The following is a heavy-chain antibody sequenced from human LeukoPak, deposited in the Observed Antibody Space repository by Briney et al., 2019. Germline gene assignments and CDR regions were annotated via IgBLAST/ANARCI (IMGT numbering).Heavy chain of an antibody. J-gene: IGHJ4*02. CDR3: VPKGNEGY. CDR1: GFRFSAYA. CDR2: ISPNGDNT. Sequence: GGSLRLSCSASGFRFSAYAMHWVRQAPGKGLEYVSAISPNGDNTYYADSVRGRFSISRGNTKNTLYLQMNSLRPEDTAVYYCVPKGNEGYWGQGTLVTVSS. D-gene: IGHD1-1*01. V-gene: IGHV3-64D*06.